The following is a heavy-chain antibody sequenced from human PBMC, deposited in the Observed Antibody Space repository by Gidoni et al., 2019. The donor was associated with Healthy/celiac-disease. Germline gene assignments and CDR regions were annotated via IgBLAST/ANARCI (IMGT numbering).Heavy chain of an antibody. D-gene: IGHD1-20*01. CDR3: AKDPGSITGAGDY. J-gene: IGHJ4*02. CDR2: ISYDGSNK. Sequence: QVQLVESGGGVVQPGRSLRLSCAASGFPFSSYGMHWVRQAPGTGLEWVAVISYDGSNKYYADSVKGRFTISRDNSKNTLYLQMNSLRAEDTAVYYCAKDPGSITGAGDYWGQGTLVTVSS. V-gene: IGHV3-30*18. CDR1: GFPFSSYG.